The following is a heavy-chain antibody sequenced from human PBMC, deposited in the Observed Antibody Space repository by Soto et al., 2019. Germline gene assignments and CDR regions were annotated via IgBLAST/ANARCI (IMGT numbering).Heavy chain of an antibody. CDR2: ISSSGGST. Sequence: EVQLLESGGGLVQPGGSLRLSCAASGFTFSSYAMSWVRQAPGKGLEWVSAISSSGGSTYDADSVKGRFTISRDNSKNTLYLQMNSLRAEDTAVYYCAKPPSGYYDGYFDLWGRGTLVTVSS. J-gene: IGHJ2*01. D-gene: IGHD3-22*01. V-gene: IGHV3-23*01. CDR1: GFTFSSYA. CDR3: AKPPSGYYDGYFDL.